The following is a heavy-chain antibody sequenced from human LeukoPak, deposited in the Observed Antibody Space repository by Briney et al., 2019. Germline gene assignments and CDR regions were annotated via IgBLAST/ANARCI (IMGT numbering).Heavy chain of an antibody. Sequence: GGSLRLSCAASEFTFSNYSMNWVRQAPGKGLEWVSYISIISSIIYYADSVKGRFTISRDNAKNSLYLQMNSLRAEDMAVYYCARAPFGSNSGGGYFDYWGQGTLVTVSS. V-gene: IGHV3-48*01. J-gene: IGHJ4*02. CDR2: ISIISSII. CDR1: EFTFSNYS. D-gene: IGHD4-23*01. CDR3: ARAPFGSNSGGGYFDY.